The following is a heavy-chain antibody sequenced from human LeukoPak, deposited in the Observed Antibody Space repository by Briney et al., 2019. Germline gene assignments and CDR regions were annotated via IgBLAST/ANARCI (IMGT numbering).Heavy chain of an antibody. Sequence: ASVKVSCMASGYTFTSYGISWVRQTPGQGLEWMGWISAYNGNKNYAQKLQGRVTMTTDTSTSTAYMELRSLRSDDTAVYYCARDPDVDGGNSELDYWGQGTLVTVSS. V-gene: IGHV1-18*01. D-gene: IGHD4-23*01. CDR3: ARDPDVDGGNSELDY. CDR2: ISAYNGNK. CDR1: GYTFTSYG. J-gene: IGHJ4*02.